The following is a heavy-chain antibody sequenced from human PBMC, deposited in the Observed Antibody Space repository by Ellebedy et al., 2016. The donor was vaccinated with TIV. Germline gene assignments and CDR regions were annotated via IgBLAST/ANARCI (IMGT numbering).Heavy chain of an antibody. V-gene: IGHV4-4*02. J-gene: IGHJ4*02. Sequence: SETLSLTXAVSGDSITSGDWWSWVRPTPGKGLEWIGAIYYSGIANYNPSLKSRVRMSVDESKNHFSLNVESLTAADTAVYYCARELRGNYFDSWGQGTLVTVSS. D-gene: IGHD3-10*01. CDR2: IYYSGIA. CDR1: GDSITSGDW. CDR3: ARELRGNYFDS.